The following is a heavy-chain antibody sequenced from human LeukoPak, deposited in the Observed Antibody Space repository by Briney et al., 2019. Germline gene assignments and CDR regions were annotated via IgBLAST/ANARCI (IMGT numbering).Heavy chain of an antibody. CDR3: ARDLGVVVIPTGEYFFDY. CDR2: INVGNGKA. V-gene: IGHV1-3*01. D-gene: IGHD3-22*01. Sequence: ASVNVSCKASGYSFINFAIHWVRQAPGHSLEWMGWINVGNGKAKYSQKFQGRVTFTRYTSASTAYMYLTSLRSEDAAVCYCARDLGVVVIPTGEYFFDYWGQGTPVTVSS. J-gene: IGHJ4*02. CDR1: GYSFINFA.